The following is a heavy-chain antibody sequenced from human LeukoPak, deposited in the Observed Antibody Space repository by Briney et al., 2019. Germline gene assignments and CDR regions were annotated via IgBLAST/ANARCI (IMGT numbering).Heavy chain of an antibody. D-gene: IGHD3-22*01. CDR1: GYTFTGYY. CDR3: ARAPEYDDSSGGGSA. J-gene: IGHJ5*02. CDR2: INPNSGGT. V-gene: IGHV1-2*02. Sequence: GGSVTVSCTASGYTFTGYYMHWVRQAPGQGLEWLGWINPNSGGTNYVQKFQGRVTMTRETSISTAYMKKSRLRSHDTAVYYCARAPEYDDSSGGGSAWGQGTLVTVSS.